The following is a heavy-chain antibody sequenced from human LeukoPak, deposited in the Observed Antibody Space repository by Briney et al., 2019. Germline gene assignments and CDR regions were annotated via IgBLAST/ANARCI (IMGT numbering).Heavy chain of an antibody. CDR3: ASSGGSQGNFDY. CDR1: GFTFTSYD. V-gene: IGHV1-8*01. D-gene: IGHD2-15*01. CDR2: MNPNNGNT. Sequence: ASVKVSCKASGFTFTSYDINWVRQTTGQGLEWMGWMNPNNGNTGYAQKFQGRVTMTRDTSTSTVYMELSSLRSEDTAVYYCASSGGSQGNFDYWGQGTLVTVSS. J-gene: IGHJ4*02.